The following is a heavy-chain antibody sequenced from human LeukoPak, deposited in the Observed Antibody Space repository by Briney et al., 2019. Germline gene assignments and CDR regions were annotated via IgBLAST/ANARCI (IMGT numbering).Heavy chain of an antibody. CDR2: INHSGST. J-gene: IGHJ6*02. D-gene: IGHD4-11*01. CDR3: ARGTTTSTFHYGMDV. CDR1: GGSFSGYY. V-gene: IGHV4-34*01. Sequence: SETLSLTCAVYGGSFSGYYWSWIRQPPGKGLEWIGEINHSGSTNYNPSLKSRVTISVDTSKNQFSLKLSSVTAADTAVYYCARGTTTSTFHYGMDVWGQGTTVTVSS.